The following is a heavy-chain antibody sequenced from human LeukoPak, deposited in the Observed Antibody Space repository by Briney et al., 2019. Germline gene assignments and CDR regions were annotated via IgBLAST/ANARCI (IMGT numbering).Heavy chain of an antibody. CDR1: GDSVSSNSAA. J-gene: IGHJ4*02. Sequence: SQTLSLTCAISGDSVSSNSAAWNWIRQSPSRGLEWLGRTYYRSKWYNDYAVSVKGRITLNPDTSKNQFSLQLNSVTPEDTAVYYCARAQRSGSYYDFGYWGQGTLVTVSS. CDR3: ARAQRSGSYYDFGY. V-gene: IGHV6-1*01. CDR2: TYYRSKWYN. D-gene: IGHD1-26*01.